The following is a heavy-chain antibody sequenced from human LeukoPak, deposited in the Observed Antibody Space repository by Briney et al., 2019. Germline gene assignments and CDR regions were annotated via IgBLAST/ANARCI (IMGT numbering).Heavy chain of an antibody. Sequence: VASVTVSCKASGYTFTSYYMHWVRQAPGQGLEWMGIINPSGGSTSYAQKFQGRVTMTRDTSTSTVYMELSSLRSEDTAVYYCARDKRTIRDYGDYVSLDYWGQGTLVTVSS. CDR2: INPSGGST. CDR3: ARDKRTIRDYGDYVSLDY. J-gene: IGHJ4*02. V-gene: IGHV1-46*01. CDR1: GYTFTSYY. D-gene: IGHD4-17*01.